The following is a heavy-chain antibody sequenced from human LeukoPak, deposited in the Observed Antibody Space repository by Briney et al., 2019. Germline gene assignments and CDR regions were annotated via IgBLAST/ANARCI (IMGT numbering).Heavy chain of an antibody. V-gene: IGHV3-48*03. CDR2: ISSSSGII. CDR3: ARDGRFDYSSSSYLDY. Sequence: CCASSYFIFSNYEMNWLHQAPGRRVEWVAYISSSSGIIYYADSVKGRFTISIDNAKNSLYLQMNSLRAEDTAVYYCARDGRFDYSSSSYLDYWGQGTLVTVSS. D-gene: IGHD6-6*01. J-gene: IGHJ4*02. CDR1: YFIFSNYE.